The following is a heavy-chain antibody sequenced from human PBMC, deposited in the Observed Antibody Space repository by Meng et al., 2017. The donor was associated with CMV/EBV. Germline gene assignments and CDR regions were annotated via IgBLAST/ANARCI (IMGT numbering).Heavy chain of an antibody. J-gene: IGHJ4*02. Sequence: GGSLRLSCKGSGYSFTSYWIGWVRQMPGKGLEWMGIIYPGDSDTRYSPSFQGQVTISADKSISTAYLQWSSLKASDTAMYYCARSTGIWFGELFLGYWGQGTLVTVSS. CDR2: IYPGDSDT. CDR1: GYSFTSYW. CDR3: ARSTGIWFGELFLGY. D-gene: IGHD3-10*01. V-gene: IGHV5-51*01.